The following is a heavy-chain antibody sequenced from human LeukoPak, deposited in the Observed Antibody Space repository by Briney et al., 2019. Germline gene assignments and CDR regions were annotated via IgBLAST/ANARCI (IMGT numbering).Heavy chain of an antibody. Sequence: GGTLRLSCAASGFTFSSYGMSWVRQAPGKGLEWVSAISGSGGSTYYADSVKGRFTISRDNSKNTLYLQMNSLRAEDTAVYYCAKDVGFGEFSLHWGQGTLVTVSS. D-gene: IGHD3-10*01. CDR3: AKDVGFGEFSLH. J-gene: IGHJ4*02. CDR2: ISGSGGST. CDR1: GFTFSSYG. V-gene: IGHV3-23*01.